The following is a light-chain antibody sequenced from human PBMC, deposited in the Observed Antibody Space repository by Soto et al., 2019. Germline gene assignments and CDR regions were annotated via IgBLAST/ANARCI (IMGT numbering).Light chain of an antibody. Sequence: DIQMTQSPSTLSASVGDRVTITCRASQSISSWLAWYQQKPGKAPKLLIYKASSLESGVPSRFSGSGSGTEFTLTISSLQPDDFATYYCQQLNAYPLTFGQGTRPEIK. V-gene: IGKV1-5*03. J-gene: IGKJ5*01. CDR1: QSISSW. CDR3: QQLNAYPLT. CDR2: KAS.